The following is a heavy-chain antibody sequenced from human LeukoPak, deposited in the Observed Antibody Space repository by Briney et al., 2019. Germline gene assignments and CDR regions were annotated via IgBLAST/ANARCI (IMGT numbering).Heavy chain of an antibody. D-gene: IGHD2-2*01. CDR2: ISGSGGST. CDR3: AKGGPTVPKEAANASDI. V-gene: IGHV3-23*01. Sequence: GGSLRLSCAASGFTFSTYAMSWVRQAPGKGLEGISGISGSGGSTYYADSVKGRFTISRDNSKNTLYLQMNSLRAEDTAVYYCAKGGPTVPKEAANASDIWGQGAVVTVSS. CDR1: GFTFSTYA. J-gene: IGHJ3*02.